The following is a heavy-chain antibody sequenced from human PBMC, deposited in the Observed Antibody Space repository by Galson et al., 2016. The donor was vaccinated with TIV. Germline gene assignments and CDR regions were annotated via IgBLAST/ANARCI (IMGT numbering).Heavy chain of an antibody. CDR2: ISGTGIST. CDR1: GFAVSNFA. V-gene: IGHV3-23*01. D-gene: IGHD6-19*01. Sequence: SLRLSCAASGFAVSNFAMSWVRQAPGKGLEWVSTISGTGISTYYADSVKGRFTISRDNSKNKMFLQMNSLRAEYTAIYYCAKDLFIAVPNTGAFDCWGQGTLVTVSS. J-gene: IGHJ4*02. CDR3: AKDLFIAVPNTGAFDC.